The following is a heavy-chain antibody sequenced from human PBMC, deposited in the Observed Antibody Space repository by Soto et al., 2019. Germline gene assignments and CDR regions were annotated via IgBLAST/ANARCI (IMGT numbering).Heavy chain of an antibody. CDR2: IYPNNSET. Sequence: GESLKISCKASGYTFTSYWIGWVRQMPGKGLEWMGIIYPNNSETRFSPSFQGQVTLSADKSIFTAYLQWSSLKASDTAIYYCARQAYHYDTDSCGSWGQGTLVTVSS. V-gene: IGHV5-51*01. J-gene: IGHJ1*01. CDR1: GYTFTSYW. D-gene: IGHD3-22*01. CDR3: ARQAYHYDTDSCGS.